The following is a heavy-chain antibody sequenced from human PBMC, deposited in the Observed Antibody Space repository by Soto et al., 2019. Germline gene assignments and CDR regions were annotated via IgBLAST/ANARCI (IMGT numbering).Heavy chain of an antibody. V-gene: IGHV4-4*02. CDR2: IYHSGST. CDR3: ARAASTGYCSGGSCYPDLDYYYYGMAV. Sequence: SETLSLTCAVSGGSISSSNWWSWVRQPPGKGLEWIGEIYHSGSTNYNPSLKSRVTISVDKSKNQFSLKLSSVTAADTAGDYCARAASTGYCSGGSCYPDLDYYYYGMAVRGQGTTVTVSS. J-gene: IGHJ6*02. D-gene: IGHD2-15*01. CDR1: GGSISSSNW.